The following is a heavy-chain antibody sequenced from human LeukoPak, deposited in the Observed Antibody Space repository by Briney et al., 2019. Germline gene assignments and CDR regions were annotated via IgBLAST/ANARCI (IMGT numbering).Heavy chain of an antibody. CDR3: ARSNYYGSGTPDYYYGMDV. D-gene: IGHD3-10*01. CDR2: IIPIFGTS. Sequence: SVKVSCKATGGTFNSYGVSWVRQAPGQGLEWMGDIIPIFGTSTYPQKFQGRVTITADESKSTAYMELRSLRSEDTAVYYCARSNYYGSGTPDYYYGMDVWGIGTTVTVSS. V-gene: IGHV1-69*13. J-gene: IGHJ6*04. CDR1: GGTFNSYG.